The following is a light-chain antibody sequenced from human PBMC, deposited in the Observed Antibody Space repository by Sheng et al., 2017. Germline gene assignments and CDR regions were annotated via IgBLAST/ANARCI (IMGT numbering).Light chain of an antibody. Sequence: DIQMTQSPSTLSASVGDRVTITCRASQSISSWLAWYQQKPGKAPKLLIYRASDLKSGVPSRFSGSESGTEFTLTISSLQPDDFATYYCQQYNANPWTFGQGTKVE. J-gene: IGKJ1*01. CDR1: QSISSW. CDR2: RAS. V-gene: IGKV1-5*03. CDR3: QQYNANPWT.